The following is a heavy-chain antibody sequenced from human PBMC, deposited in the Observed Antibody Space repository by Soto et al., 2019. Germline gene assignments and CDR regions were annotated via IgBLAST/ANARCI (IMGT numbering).Heavy chain of an antibody. CDR1: GVSLSTNGVS. V-gene: IGHV2-5*02. CDR2: IYWDDDK. D-gene: IGHD2-2*01. Sequence: QITLKESGPTLVKPTQTLTLTCTFSGVSLSTNGVSVGWIRQPPRKALEWLALIYWDDDKRYSPSLKSRLIITKDTSKNQVGLVMTNMDPLDTATYYCSHSILVVPTTRNAFDLWGQGTMVTVSS. J-gene: IGHJ3*01. CDR3: SHSILVVPTTRNAFDL.